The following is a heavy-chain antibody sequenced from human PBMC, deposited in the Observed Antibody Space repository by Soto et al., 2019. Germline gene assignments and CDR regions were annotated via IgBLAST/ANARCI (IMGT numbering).Heavy chain of an antibody. CDR1: GFTLGSYA. D-gene: IGHD6-19*01. CDR2: IGSRGST. CDR3: AKENTGWYSN. J-gene: IGHJ4*02. Sequence: EVQLLESGGGLVQPGGSLRLSCAASGFTLGSYARGWVGQAPGKGLEWVSAIGSRGSTFYADSVKGRFTISRDNSKNTLYLQMNSLRAEDTALYYCAKENTGWYSNWGQGTLVTVSS. V-gene: IGHV3-23*01.